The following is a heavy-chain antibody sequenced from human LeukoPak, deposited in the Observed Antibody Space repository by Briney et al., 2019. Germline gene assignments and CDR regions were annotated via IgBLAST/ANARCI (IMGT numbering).Heavy chain of an antibody. CDR3: ATIEPSYYDRSGPGSY. V-gene: IGHV3-9*01. Sequence: GGSLRLSCAASGFTFDDYAMHWFRQPLGKGLEWVSGMSWNSGSICYADSVKGRPTISRDYAKHSLCLQMNRPRAEPTTLYYCATIEPSYYDRSGPGSYWGQGTLVTVSS. J-gene: IGHJ4*02. CDR1: GFTFDDYA. CDR2: MSWNSGSI. D-gene: IGHD3-22*01.